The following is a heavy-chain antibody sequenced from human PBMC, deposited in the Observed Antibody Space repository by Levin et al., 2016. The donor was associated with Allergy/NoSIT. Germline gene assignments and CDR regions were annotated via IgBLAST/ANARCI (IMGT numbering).Heavy chain of an antibody. Sequence: WVRQAPGQGLEWMGGIIPDFGTTNYAQRFQDRVTITADTSTSTVYMELRGLASADTAVYYCAREQMVRGVHFDHWGQGTLVTVSS. V-gene: IGHV1-69*06. CDR3: AREQMVRGVHFDH. J-gene: IGHJ4*02. CDR2: IIPDFGTT. D-gene: IGHD3-10*01.